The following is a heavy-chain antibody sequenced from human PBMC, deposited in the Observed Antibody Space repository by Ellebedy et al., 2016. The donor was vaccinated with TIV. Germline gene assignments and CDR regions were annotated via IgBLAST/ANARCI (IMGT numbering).Heavy chain of an antibody. D-gene: IGHD3-22*01. Sequence: GESLKISCAASGFTFSSYAMSWVRQAPGKGLEWVSGISGSGGNTYYADSVKGRFAISRDNSKNMLYLQMNSLRAEDTAVYYCARVVDYYNGSGSYRYHYYSMDVWGQGTTVTVSS. V-gene: IGHV3-23*01. CDR2: ISGSGGNT. J-gene: IGHJ6*02. CDR1: GFTFSSYA. CDR3: ARVVDYYNGSGSYRYHYYSMDV.